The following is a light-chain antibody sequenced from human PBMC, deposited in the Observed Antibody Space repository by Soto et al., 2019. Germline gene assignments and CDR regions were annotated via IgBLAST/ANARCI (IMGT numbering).Light chain of an antibody. CDR3: QQLRMYPST. CDR1: HSISSW. J-gene: IGKJ4*01. Sequence: DIQMTQSPSTLSASVGDRVTITCRASHSISSWLAWYQQKPGKAPKLLIYAASTLYGGVPSRFSGSGSGTDFALTITSLQAEDFATYYCQQLRMYPSTFGGGTKV. CDR2: AAS. V-gene: IGKV1-5*01.